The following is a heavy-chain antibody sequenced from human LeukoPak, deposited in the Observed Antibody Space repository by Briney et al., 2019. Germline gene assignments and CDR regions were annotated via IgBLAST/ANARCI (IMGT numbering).Heavy chain of an antibody. CDR1: GFSFSSYA. CDR2: ISSSSSYI. CDR3: ARDGQTGTTVY. D-gene: IGHD1-7*01. V-gene: IGHV3-21*01. Sequence: GGSLRLSCAASGFSFSSYAMSWVRQAPAKGLEWVSSISSSSSYIYYADSVKGRFTISRDNAKNSLHLQMNSLRAEDTAVYYCARDGQTGTTVYWGQGTLVTVSS. J-gene: IGHJ4*02.